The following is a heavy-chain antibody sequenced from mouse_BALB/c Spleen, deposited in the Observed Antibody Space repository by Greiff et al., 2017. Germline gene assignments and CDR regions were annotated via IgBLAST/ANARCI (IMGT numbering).Heavy chain of an antibody. J-gene: IGHJ3*01. CDR3: TRSAGRGGAWFAY. Sequence: VQLQQSGTVLARPGASVKMSCKASGYSFTSYWMHWVKQRPGQGLEWIGAIYPGNSDTSYNQKFKGKAYMELSSLTNEDSAVYYCTRSAGRGGAWFAYWGQGTLVTVSA. CDR2: IYPGNSDT. CDR1: GYSFTSYW. D-gene: IGHD4-1*01. V-gene: IGHV1-5*01.